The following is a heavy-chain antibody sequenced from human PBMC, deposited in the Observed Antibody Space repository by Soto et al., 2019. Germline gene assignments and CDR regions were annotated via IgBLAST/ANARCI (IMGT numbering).Heavy chain of an antibody. CDR1: VYTFTNYD. J-gene: IGHJ4*02. D-gene: IGHD2-8*01. CDR2: MKPNSGNT. V-gene: IGHV1-8*01. Sequence: GXXVKLSCKTSVYTFTNYDINCVRRATEQGLEWMGWMKPNSGNTGYAPKFQGRVTMTRNTSMNTAYMELSSLTSEDTDVYYCVRSGYCTNGVCYYGDFDYWGQGTLVTVSS. CDR3: VRSGYCTNGVCYYGDFDY.